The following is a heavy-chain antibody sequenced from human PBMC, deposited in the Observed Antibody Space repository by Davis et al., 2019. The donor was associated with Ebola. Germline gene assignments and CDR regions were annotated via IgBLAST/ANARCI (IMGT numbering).Heavy chain of an antibody. V-gene: IGHV1-46*01. CDR1: GYTFTSFY. Sequence: AASVKVSCKASGYTFTSFYMHWVRQAPGQGLEWMGIIKPGGGDTTYAQKFQGRVTMTRDTSTSTVYMELSSLRSEDTAVYYCARDNSGSSGSTPGGYWGQGTLVTVSS. J-gene: IGHJ4*02. D-gene: IGHD6-19*01. CDR3: ARDNSGSSGSTPGGY. CDR2: IKPGGGDT.